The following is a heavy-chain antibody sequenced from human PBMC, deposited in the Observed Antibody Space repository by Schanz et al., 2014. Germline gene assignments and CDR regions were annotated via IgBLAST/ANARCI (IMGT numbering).Heavy chain of an antibody. CDR2: IRYDGNNK. D-gene: IGHD6-19*01. CDR3: AKDLAVAGDY. J-gene: IGHJ4*02. Sequence: QVQLGEEGGGGGKKGGSLSLSFSSSFFGFRPSCMHWVRQAPGKGLEWVAFIRYDGNNKYYADSVKGRFTISRDNSKNTLYLQMNSLRAEDTAVYYCAKDLAVAGDYWGQGTLVTVSS. CDR1: FFGFRPSC. V-gene: IGHV3-30*02.